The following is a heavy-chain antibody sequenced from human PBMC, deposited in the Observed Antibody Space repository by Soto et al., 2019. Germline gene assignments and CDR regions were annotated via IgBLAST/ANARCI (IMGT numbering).Heavy chain of an antibody. Sequence: ASVKVSCKAPGDTFTSYYLNWVRQAPGQGLEWMGVINPHGGSTKYAQKFQGRITMTRDTSRSKVYMELSSLRSDDTAIYYCARSSGGNFGIIIEGSNWFDPWGQGTLVTVSS. J-gene: IGHJ5*02. CDR2: INPHGGST. CDR1: GDTFTSYY. CDR3: ARSSGGNFGIIIEGSNWFDP. D-gene: IGHD3-3*01. V-gene: IGHV1-46*01.